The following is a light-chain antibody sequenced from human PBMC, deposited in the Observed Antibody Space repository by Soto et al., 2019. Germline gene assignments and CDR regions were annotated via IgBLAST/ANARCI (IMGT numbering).Light chain of an antibody. CDR3: QQYNNRPPWT. Sequence: ETVMTQSPATLSVSPGERATLSCRASQSVNSNLAWYQQKPGQAPRLLIYGASSRATGVPARFSGSGSGTEFTLTIGSLQSEDFVVYFCQQYNNRPPWTFGQGTKVERK. J-gene: IGKJ1*01. CDR2: GAS. CDR1: QSVNSN. V-gene: IGKV3-15*01.